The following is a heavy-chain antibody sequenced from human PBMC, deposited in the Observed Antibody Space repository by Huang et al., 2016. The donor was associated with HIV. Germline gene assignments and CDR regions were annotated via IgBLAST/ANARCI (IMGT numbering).Heavy chain of an antibody. D-gene: IGHD6-13*01. V-gene: IGHV4-59*01. CDR2: IHYRGRT. CDR1: GGSISSYY. J-gene: IGHJ6*02. Sequence: QVQLQESGPGLVKPSETLSLTCTVSGGSISSYYWSWIRRPPGKGLEGIGYIHYRGRTNYNPALNSRVTTSVDTSKNQFFLKLSAVTAADTAVYYCARGGPYSRDYYYYGMDVWGQGTTFTVSS. CDR3: ARGGPYSRDYYYYGMDV.